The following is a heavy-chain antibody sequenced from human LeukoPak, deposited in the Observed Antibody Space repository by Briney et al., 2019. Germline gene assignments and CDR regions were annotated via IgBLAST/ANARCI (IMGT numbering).Heavy chain of an antibody. CDR2: IYPGDSDT. CDR3: ARSTGYSSGWYYFDY. CDR1: GYTFTGYY. D-gene: IGHD6-19*01. V-gene: IGHV5-51*01. J-gene: IGHJ4*02. Sequence: ASVKVSCKASGYTFTGYYMHWVRQAPGQGLEWMGIIYPGDSDTRYSPSFQGQVTISADKSISTAYLQWSSLKASDTAMYYCARSTGYSSGWYYFDYWGQGTLVTVSS.